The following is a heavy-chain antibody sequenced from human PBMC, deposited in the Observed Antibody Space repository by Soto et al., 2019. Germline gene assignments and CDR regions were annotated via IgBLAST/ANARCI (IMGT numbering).Heavy chain of an antibody. V-gene: IGHV3-7*01. Sequence: GGSLRLSCAASGFTFSSYWMSWVRQAPGKGLEWVANIKQDGSEKYYVDSVKGRFTISRDNAKNSLYLQMNSLRAEDTAVYYCARDLSSIAAPHAFDIWGQGTMVTVSS. D-gene: IGHD6-6*01. CDR1: GFTFSSYW. J-gene: IGHJ3*02. CDR2: IKQDGSEK. CDR3: ARDLSSIAAPHAFDI.